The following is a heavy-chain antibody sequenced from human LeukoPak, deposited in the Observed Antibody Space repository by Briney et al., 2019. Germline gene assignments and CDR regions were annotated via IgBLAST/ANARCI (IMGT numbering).Heavy chain of an antibody. CDR2: IRAYNGDT. V-gene: IGHV1-18*01. D-gene: IGHD1-26*01. J-gene: IGHJ4*02. CDR3: ARAGRLKSGSNIY. CDR1: GYTFTSYG. Sequence: GASVKVSCKASGYTFTSYGISWVRQAPGQGLEWMGWIRAYNGDTDYRQKFQGRLTLTTDTSTSTAYLELRSLTSDDTAVYYCARAGRLKSGSNIYWGQGTLVTVSS.